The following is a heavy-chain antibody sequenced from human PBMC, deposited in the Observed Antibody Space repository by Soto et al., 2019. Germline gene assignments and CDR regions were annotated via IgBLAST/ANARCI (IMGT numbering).Heavy chain of an antibody. V-gene: IGHV1-69*01. CDR1: GGTFSSYA. CDR2: IIPIFGTA. D-gene: IGHD6-6*01. CDR3: AREGGSSSFRYGYYFDY. J-gene: IGHJ4*02. Sequence: QVQLVQSGAEVKKPGSSVKVSCKASGGTFSSYAISWVRQAPGQGLEWMGGIIPIFGTANYTQKFQGRVTITADESTSTAYMELSSLRSEDTAVYYCAREGGSSSFRYGYYFDYWGQGTLVTVSS.